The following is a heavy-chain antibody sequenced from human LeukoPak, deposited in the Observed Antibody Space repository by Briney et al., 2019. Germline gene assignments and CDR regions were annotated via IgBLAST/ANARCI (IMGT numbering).Heavy chain of an antibody. CDR2: ISSSGSST. CDR1: GLVFDNFA. CDR3: ATQLLWFGESVEEGY. J-gene: IGHJ4*02. Sequence: GGSLRLSCAASGLVFDNFAMSWVRQAPGKGLVWVSTISSSGSSTYYADSVKGRFTLSRDKSKNTLDLQMNSLGVEDTAVYYCATQLLWFGESVEEGYWGQGTLVTVSS. D-gene: IGHD3-10*01. V-gene: IGHV3-23*01.